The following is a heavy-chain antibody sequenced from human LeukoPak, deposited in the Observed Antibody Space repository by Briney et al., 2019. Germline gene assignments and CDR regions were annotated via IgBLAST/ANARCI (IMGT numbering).Heavy chain of an antibody. V-gene: IGHV3-9*01. CDR1: GFSFDDYA. CDR3: ARDEAYGGNGY. J-gene: IGHJ4*02. CDR2: ISWNSGSI. Sequence: PGGSLRLSCAASGFSFDDYAMHWVRQAPAKGLEWVSGISWNSGSIGYADSVKGRFTISRDNSKNTLYLQMNSLRAEDTAVYYCARDEAYGGNGYWGQGTLVTVSS. D-gene: IGHD4-23*01.